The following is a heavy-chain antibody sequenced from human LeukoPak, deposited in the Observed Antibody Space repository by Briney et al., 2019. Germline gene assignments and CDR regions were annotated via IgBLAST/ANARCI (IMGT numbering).Heavy chain of an antibody. J-gene: IGHJ5*02. CDR2: INTNTGNP. Sequence: ASVKVSCKASGYTFTSYAMNWVRQAPGQGFEWMGWINTNTGNPTYAQGFTGRFVFSLDTSVSTAYLQISSLKAEDTAVYYCASGVMVRGVQKFDPWGQGTLVTVSS. D-gene: IGHD3-10*01. CDR3: ASGVMVRGVQKFDP. V-gene: IGHV7-4-1*02. CDR1: GYTFTSYA.